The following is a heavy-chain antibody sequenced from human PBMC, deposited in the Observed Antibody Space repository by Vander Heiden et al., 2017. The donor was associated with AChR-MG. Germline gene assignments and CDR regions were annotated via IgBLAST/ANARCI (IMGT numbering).Heavy chain of an antibody. Sequence: QVQLVESGGGVVQPGGSLRLSCAASGFTFSSYGMHWVRQAPGKGLEWVAFIRYDGSNKYYADSVKGRFTISRDNSKNTLYLQMNSLRAEDTAVYYCAKVLDSSGWVYFDYWGQGTLVTVSS. CDR1: GFTFSSYG. J-gene: IGHJ4*02. D-gene: IGHD6-19*01. CDR2: IRYDGSNK. V-gene: IGHV3-30*02. CDR3: AKVLDSSGWVYFDY.